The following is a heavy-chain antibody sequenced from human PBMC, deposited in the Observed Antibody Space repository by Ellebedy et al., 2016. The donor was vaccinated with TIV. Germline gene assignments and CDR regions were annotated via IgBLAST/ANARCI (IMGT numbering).Heavy chain of an antibody. CDR3: ARIRVRGVIQYYFDY. V-gene: IGHV4-39*01. J-gene: IGHJ4*02. CDR2: IYYSGST. D-gene: IGHD3-10*01. CDR1: GGSISSSSYY. Sequence: SETLSLTXTVSGGSISSSSYYWGWIRQPPGKGLEWIGSIYYSGSTYYNPSLKSRVTISVDTSKNQFSLKLSSVTAADTAVYYCARIRVRGVIQYYFDYWGQGTLVTVSS.